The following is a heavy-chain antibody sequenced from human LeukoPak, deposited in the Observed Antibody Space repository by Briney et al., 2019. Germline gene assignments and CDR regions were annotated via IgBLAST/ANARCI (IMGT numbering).Heavy chain of an antibody. V-gene: IGHV4-4*02. D-gene: IGHD3-3*01. CDR2: IYHSGST. Sequence: KASGTLSLTCAASGGSISSSNWWSWVRQPPGKGLEWIGEIYHSGSTNYNPSLKSRVTISVDTSKNQFSLKLSSVTAADTAVYYCARGGRTYYDFWSGYYTDYYYGMDVWGQGTTVTVSS. CDR1: GGSISSSNW. CDR3: ARGGRTYYDFWSGYYTDYYYGMDV. J-gene: IGHJ6*02.